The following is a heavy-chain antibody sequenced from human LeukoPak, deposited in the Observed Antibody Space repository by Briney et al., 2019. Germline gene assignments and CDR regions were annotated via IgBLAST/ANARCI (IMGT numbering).Heavy chain of an antibody. D-gene: IGHD3-22*01. CDR1: GGSFSGYY. V-gene: IGHV4-34*01. J-gene: IGHJ4*02. Sequence: SETLSLTCAVYGGSFSGYYWSWIRRPPGKGLEWIGEINHSGSTNYNPSLKSRVTISVDTSKNQFSLKLSSVTAADTAVYYCARDLLDSSDSWGQGTLVTVSS. CDR3: ARDLLDSSDS. CDR2: INHSGST.